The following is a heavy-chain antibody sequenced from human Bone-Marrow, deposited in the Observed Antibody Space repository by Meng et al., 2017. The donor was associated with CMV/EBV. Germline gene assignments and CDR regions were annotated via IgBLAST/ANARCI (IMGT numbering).Heavy chain of an antibody. V-gene: IGHV4-34*01. J-gene: IGHJ6*01. CDR2: INHSGST. D-gene: IGHD5-18*01. Sequence: GSLRLSCAVYGGSFSGYYWSWIRQPPGKGLEWIGEINHSGSTNYNPSLKSRVTISVDTSKSQFSLKLSSVTAADTAVYYCARVRGYSYGRMGPLYYYGMDVWGQGTTVTGSS. CDR1: GGSFSGYY. CDR3: ARVRGYSYGRMGPLYYYGMDV.